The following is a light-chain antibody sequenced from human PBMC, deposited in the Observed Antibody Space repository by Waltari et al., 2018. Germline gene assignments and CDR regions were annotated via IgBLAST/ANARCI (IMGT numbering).Light chain of an antibody. V-gene: IGKV1-33*01. J-gene: IGKJ4*01. CDR1: QDIKTY. Sequence: DVQMTQSPSSLSASVGDRVTITCQASQDIKTYLNWYQQKSGKAPKVVIYDVADLATGVPSRFSGTGYGTQFTLTISSLQPEDIATYYCQQYEDESTFGGGTKVEVK. CDR3: QQYEDEST. CDR2: DVA.